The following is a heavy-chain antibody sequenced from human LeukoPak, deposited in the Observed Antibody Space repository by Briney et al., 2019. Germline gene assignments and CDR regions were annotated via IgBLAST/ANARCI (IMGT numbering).Heavy chain of an antibody. Sequence: GSLRLSCAASGFTLSSYAMSWVRQAPGKGLEWVSAISGSGGSTYYADSVKGRFTISRDNSKNTLYLQMNSLRAEDTAVYYCAKEAYIVVVTAPAFDIWGQGTMVTVSS. J-gene: IGHJ3*02. CDR3: AKEAYIVVVTAPAFDI. CDR1: GFTLSSYA. V-gene: IGHV3-23*01. D-gene: IGHD2-21*02. CDR2: ISGSGGST.